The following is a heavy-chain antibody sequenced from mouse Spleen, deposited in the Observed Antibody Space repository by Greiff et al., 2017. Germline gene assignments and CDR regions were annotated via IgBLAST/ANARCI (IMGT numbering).Heavy chain of an antibody. D-gene: IGHD2-3*01. Sequence: EVKLVESGGGLVKPGGSLKLSCAASGFTFSSYAMSWVRQTPEKRLEWVATISSGGSYTYYPDSVKGRFTISRDNAKNTLYLQMSSLRSEDTAMYYCARHDGLYYFDYWGQGTTLTVSS. V-gene: IGHV5-9-3*01. CDR2: ISSGGSYT. CDR1: GFTFSSYA. J-gene: IGHJ2*01. CDR3: ARHDGLYYFDY.